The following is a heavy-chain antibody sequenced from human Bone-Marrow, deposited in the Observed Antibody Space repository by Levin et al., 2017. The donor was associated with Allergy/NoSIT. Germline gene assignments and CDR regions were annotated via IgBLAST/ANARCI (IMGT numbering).Heavy chain of an antibody. D-gene: IGHD3-3*01. J-gene: IGHJ6*02. CDR1: GFTFSSYE. CDR3: ASRFLKTEYYYGMDV. V-gene: IGHV3-48*03. Sequence: GGSLRLSCAASGFTFSSYEMNWVRQAPGKGLEWVSYISSSGSTIYYADSVKGRFTISRDNAKNSLYLQMNSLRAEDTAVYYCASRFLKTEYYYGMDVWGQGTTVTVSS. CDR2: ISSSGSTI.